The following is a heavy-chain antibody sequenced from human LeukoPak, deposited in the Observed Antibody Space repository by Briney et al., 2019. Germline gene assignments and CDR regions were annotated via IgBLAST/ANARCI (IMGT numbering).Heavy chain of an antibody. J-gene: IGHJ6*02. D-gene: IGHD6-19*01. CDR2: TYYRSKWYN. Sequence: SQTLSLTCAISGDSVSSNSAAWNWIRQSPSRGLEWLGRTYYRSKWYNDYAVSVKSRITINPDTSKNQFSLQLNSVTPEDTAVYYCARNPGYSSGWYQTYYYYYYGMDVWGQGTTVTVSS. CDR1: GDSVSSNSAA. CDR3: ARNPGYSSGWYQTYYYYYYGMDV. V-gene: IGHV6-1*01.